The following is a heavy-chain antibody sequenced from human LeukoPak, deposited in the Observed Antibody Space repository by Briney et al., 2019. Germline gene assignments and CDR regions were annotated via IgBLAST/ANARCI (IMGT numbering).Heavy chain of an antibody. J-gene: IGHJ4*02. CDR3: AVGRPVEQWPKAYDY. CDR1: GYPISSGYY. CDR2: IYHSGST. V-gene: IGHV4-38-2*02. Sequence: PSETLSLTCTVSGYPISSGYYWGWIRQPPGKGLEWIGSIYHSGSTYYNPSLKSRVTISVDTSKNQFSLKLSSVTAADTAVYYCAVGRPVEQWPKAYDYWGQGTLVTVSS. D-gene: IGHD6-19*01.